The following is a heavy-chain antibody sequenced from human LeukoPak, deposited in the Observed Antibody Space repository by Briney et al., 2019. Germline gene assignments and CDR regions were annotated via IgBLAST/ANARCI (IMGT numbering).Heavy chain of an antibody. Sequence: ETLXLTXTVSGGSISSYYWSWIRQPPGKGLEWIGYIYYSGSTNYNPSLKSRVTISVDTSKNQFSLKLSSVTAADTAVYYCARVIRQWLVRELWFDPWGQGTLVTVSS. J-gene: IGHJ5*02. D-gene: IGHD6-19*01. CDR1: GGSISSYY. CDR3: ARVIRQWLVRELWFDP. V-gene: IGHV4-59*01. CDR2: IYYSGST.